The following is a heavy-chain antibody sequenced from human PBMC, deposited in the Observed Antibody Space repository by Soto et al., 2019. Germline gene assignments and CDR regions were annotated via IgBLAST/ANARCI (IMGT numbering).Heavy chain of an antibody. CDR2: IYYSGST. J-gene: IGHJ6*02. CDR3: ARLVSGNLYYYYYGMDV. CDR1: GGSISSSSYY. V-gene: IGHV4-39*01. D-gene: IGHD2-21*02. Sequence: SETLSLTCTVSGGSISSSSYYWGWIRQPPGKGLEWIGSIYYSGSTYYNPSLKSRVTISVDTSKNQFSLKLSSVTAADTAVYYCARLVSGNLYYYYYGMDVWGQGTTVTVSS.